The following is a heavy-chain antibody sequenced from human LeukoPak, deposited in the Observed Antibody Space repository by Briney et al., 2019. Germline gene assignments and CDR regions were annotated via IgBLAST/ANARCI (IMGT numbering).Heavy chain of an antibody. Sequence: GGSLRISCAASGFTFSTYWMSWVRQAPGKGLELVANIKQDGSEKYYVDSVKGRFTISRDNAKNSLYLQVNSLRAEDTAVYYCARNQRRLDYWGQGTLVTVSS. V-gene: IGHV3-7*01. D-gene: IGHD1-14*01. CDR2: IKQDGSEK. CDR1: GFTFSTYW. CDR3: ARNQRRLDY. J-gene: IGHJ4*02.